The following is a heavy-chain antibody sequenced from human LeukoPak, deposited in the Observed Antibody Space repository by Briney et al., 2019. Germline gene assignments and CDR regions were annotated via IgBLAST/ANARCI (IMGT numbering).Heavy chain of an antibody. CDR3: ARDSGGVDAFDI. CDR1: GFTFSSYA. CDR2: IKQDASEK. V-gene: IGHV3-7*03. J-gene: IGHJ3*02. D-gene: IGHD2-8*02. Sequence: GGSLRLSCAASGFTFSSYAMSWVRQAPGKGLEWVANIKQDASEKYYVDSVKGRFTISRDNAKNSLYLQMNSLRAEDTAVYYCARDSGGVDAFDIWGQGTMVTVSS.